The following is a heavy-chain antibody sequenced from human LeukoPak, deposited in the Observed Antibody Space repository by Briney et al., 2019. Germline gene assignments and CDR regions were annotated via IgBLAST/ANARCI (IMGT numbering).Heavy chain of an antibody. V-gene: IGHV3-30-3*01. D-gene: IGHD6-13*01. J-gene: IGHJ5*02. CDR2: ISYDGSNK. Sequence: GGSLRLSCAASGFTFSSYAMHWVRQAPGKGLEWVAVISYDGSNKYYAGSVKGRFTISRDNSKNTLYLQMNSLRAEDTAVYYCARDLIAAAFFSWFDPWGQGTLVTVSS. CDR3: ARDLIAAAFFSWFDP. CDR1: GFTFSSYA.